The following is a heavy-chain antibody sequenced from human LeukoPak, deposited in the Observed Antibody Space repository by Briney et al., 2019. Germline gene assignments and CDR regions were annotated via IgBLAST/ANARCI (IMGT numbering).Heavy chain of an antibody. D-gene: IGHD1-26*01. CDR3: ARPLYSGSHIHWYFDL. V-gene: IGHV3-23*01. CDR1: GFTFSNSA. CDR2: ISDSGGT. Sequence: PGGSLRLSCAASGFTFSNSAMSWVRQAPGKGLEWVSAISDSGGTYYADSLKGRFTISRDNAKNSLYLQMNSLRAEDTAVYYCARPLYSGSHIHWYFDLWGRGTLVTVSS. J-gene: IGHJ2*01.